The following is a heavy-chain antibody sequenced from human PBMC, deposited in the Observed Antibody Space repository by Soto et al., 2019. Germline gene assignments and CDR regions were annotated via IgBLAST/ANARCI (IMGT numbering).Heavy chain of an antibody. Sequence: GESLKISCKGSGYSFTIYWIRWVRQMPGKGLEWMGRIDPSDSYTNYSPSFQGHVTISADKSISTAYLQWSSLKASDTAMYYCARQSGRDIVVVPAAGGGYYYYGMDVWGQGTTVTVSS. J-gene: IGHJ6*02. CDR1: GYSFTIYW. CDR2: IDPSDSYT. D-gene: IGHD2-2*01. CDR3: ARQSGRDIVVVPAAGGGYYYYGMDV. V-gene: IGHV5-10-1*01.